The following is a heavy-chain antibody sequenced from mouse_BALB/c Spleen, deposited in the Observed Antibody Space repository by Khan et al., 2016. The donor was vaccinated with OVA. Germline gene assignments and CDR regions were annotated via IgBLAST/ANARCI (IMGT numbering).Heavy chain of an antibody. CDR3: SRGGLGRAMDY. Sequence: QVQLQQSGAEVMKPGASVKISCKTTGYTFSSYWIEWVKQTPGHGLEWIGEILPGSVSIKYNEKFKGKATFTAETSSNTAYIQFSSLTSEDSAFYYCSRGGLGRAMDYWGPGTSVAVSS. CDR1: GYTFSSYW. CDR2: ILPGSVSI. J-gene: IGHJ4*01. V-gene: IGHV1-9*01. D-gene: IGHD4-1*01.